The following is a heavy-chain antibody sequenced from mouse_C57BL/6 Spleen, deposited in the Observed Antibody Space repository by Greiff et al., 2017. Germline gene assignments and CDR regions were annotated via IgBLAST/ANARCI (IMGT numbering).Heavy chain of an antibody. CDR3: GRGGTLLSMDY. J-gene: IGHJ4*01. CDR2: ISYDGSN. D-gene: IGHD2-10*01. V-gene: IGHV3-6*01. Sequence: EVQLQQSGPGLVKPSQSLSLTCSVTGYSITSGYYWYWIRPFPGNILEWMGYISYDGSNNYNPSLKNRISITRDKTKNPLFLKLNSVTTEDTATYYCGRGGTLLSMDYWGQGTSVTVST. CDR1: GYSITSGYY.